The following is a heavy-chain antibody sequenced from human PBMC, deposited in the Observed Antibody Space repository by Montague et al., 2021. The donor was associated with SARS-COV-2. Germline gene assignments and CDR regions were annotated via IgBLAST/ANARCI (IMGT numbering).Heavy chain of an antibody. CDR2: IYYSGDT. CDR3: ARMGPVGGLDS. CDR1: GGPISNYY. Sequence: SETLSITCTVSGGPISNYYWTWIRQPPGKSLEWIGLIYYSGDTNYNPSLKSRVTISIETSKRQFSLKLRSVTAADTAVYFCARMGPVGGLDSWGQGTLVTGSS. J-gene: IGHJ4*02. V-gene: IGHV4-59*08. D-gene: IGHD3-16*01.